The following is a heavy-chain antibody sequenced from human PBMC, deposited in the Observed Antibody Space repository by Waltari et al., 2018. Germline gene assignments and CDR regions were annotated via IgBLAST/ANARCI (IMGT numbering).Heavy chain of an antibody. D-gene: IGHD2-2*01. CDR2: IKQDGSEK. CDR1: FNNYW. J-gene: IGHJ3*02. Sequence: FNNYWMTWVRQAPGKGLEWVANIKQDGSEKYYVDSVKGRFTISRDNTENSLYLEMDNLRAEDTAVYYCASRYCSIINCYLASYMSFDIWGQGT. CDR3: ASRYCSIINCYLASYMSFDI. V-gene: IGHV3-7*02.